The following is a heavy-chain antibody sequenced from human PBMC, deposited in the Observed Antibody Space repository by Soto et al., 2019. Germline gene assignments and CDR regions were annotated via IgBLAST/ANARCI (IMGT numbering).Heavy chain of an antibody. Sequence: EVQLLESGGGLVQPGGSLRLSCAASGFTFSSYAMSWVRQAPGKGLEWVSAISGSGANTYYADSVKGRFTISRDNSKNTLYLQMNRLRASDSAMYYCVRERSGYSYADAWGQGTLVTVSS. J-gene: IGHJ5*02. D-gene: IGHD5-18*01. CDR1: GFTFSSYA. V-gene: IGHV3-23*01. CDR2: ISGSGANT. CDR3: VRERSGYSYADA.